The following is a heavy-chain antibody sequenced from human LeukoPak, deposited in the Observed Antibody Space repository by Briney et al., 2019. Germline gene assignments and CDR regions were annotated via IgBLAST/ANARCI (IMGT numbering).Heavy chain of an antibody. CDR1: GYSISSDYY. V-gene: IGHV4-4*07. Sequence: SETLSLTCTVSGYSISSDYYWGWIRQPAGKGLEWIGRIYTSGSTNYNPSLKSRVTMSVDTSKNQFSLKLSSVTAADTAVYYCAGTGYRYSGSLPAWFDPWGQGTLVTVSS. CDR2: IYTSGST. CDR3: AGTGYRYSGSLPAWFDP. D-gene: IGHD1-26*01. J-gene: IGHJ5*02.